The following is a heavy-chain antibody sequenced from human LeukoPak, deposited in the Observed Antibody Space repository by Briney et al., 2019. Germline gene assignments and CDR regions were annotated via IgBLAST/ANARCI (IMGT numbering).Heavy chain of an antibody. CDR2: IIPILGIA. CDR1: GYTFTSYY. D-gene: IGHD3-22*01. CDR3: ARETYYDSSGYYY. J-gene: IGHJ4*02. V-gene: IGHV1-69*04. Sequence: ASVKVSCKASGYTFTSYYMHWVRQAPGQGLEWMGRIIPILGIANYAQKFQGRVTITADKSTSTAYMELSSLRSEDTAVYYCARETYYDSSGYYYWGQGTLVTVSS.